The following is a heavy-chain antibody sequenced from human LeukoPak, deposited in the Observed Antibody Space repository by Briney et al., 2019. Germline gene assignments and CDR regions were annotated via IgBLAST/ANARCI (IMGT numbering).Heavy chain of an antibody. CDR1: GGSLSSYY. CDR2: IYYSVST. CDR3: AGRKVPPLGNWNDGWFDP. Sequence: SETLSLTCTVSGGSLSSYYSSWIRHPPGEGLGWIGYIYYSVSTNYNTSLKSRAAISVATSKNQSSLNLSSMAAATRPLFYFAGRKVPPLGNWNDGWFDPGGQGTLVTVSS. V-gene: IGHV4-59*08. D-gene: IGHD1-1*01. J-gene: IGHJ5*02.